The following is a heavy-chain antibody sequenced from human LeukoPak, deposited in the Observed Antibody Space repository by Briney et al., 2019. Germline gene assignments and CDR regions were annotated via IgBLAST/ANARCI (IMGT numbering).Heavy chain of an antibody. CDR2: INPNSGDT. CDR3: ARGSIVVVPAASVFDP. J-gene: IGHJ5*02. Sequence: ASVKVSCKASGYTLTGYYIHWVRQAPRQGLEWMGWINPNSGDTNYAQKFQGRVTMTRDTSISTAYMELSRLRFDDTAVYYCARGSIVVVPAASVFDPWGQGTLVTVSS. CDR1: GYTLTGYY. D-gene: IGHD2-2*01. V-gene: IGHV1-2*02.